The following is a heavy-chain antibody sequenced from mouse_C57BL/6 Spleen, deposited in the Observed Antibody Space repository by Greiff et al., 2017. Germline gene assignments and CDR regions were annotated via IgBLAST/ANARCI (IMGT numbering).Heavy chain of an antibody. V-gene: IGHV1-72*01. D-gene: IGHD2-4*01. CDR1: GYTFTSYW. CDR2: IDPNSGGT. Sequence: VQLQQPGAELVKPGASVTLSCKASGYTFTSYWMHWVKQRPGRGLEWIGRIDPNSGGTKYNEKFKSKATLTVDKPSSTAYMQLSSLTSEDSAVYYCARKNYDNAYAMDYWGQGTSVTVSS. J-gene: IGHJ4*01. CDR3: ARKNYDNAYAMDY.